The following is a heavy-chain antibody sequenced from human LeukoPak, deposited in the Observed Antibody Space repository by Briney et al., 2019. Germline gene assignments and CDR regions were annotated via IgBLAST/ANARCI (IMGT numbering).Heavy chain of an antibody. CDR1: GFTFSICA. CDR2: ITGDGTRT. Sequence: GGSLTLSCAPSGFTFSICAMIWVRQAPGEGLEWVASITGDGTRTYYTDSVKGLFTISRDNSKNTLYLQMYSLRADDTDIYYCASRPRADMGPLDYWGQGNLVTVST. J-gene: IGHJ4*02. CDR3: ASRPRADMGPLDY. D-gene: IGHD1-14*01. V-gene: IGHV3-23*01.